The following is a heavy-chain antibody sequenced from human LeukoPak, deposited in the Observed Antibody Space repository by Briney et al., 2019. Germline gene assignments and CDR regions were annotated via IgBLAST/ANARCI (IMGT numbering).Heavy chain of an antibody. Sequence: ASVKVSCKASGYTFTGSYIHWVRQAPGQGLEWMGWINPDSGVTKYAQNFQGRVTMTRDTSISTASMEMRCLKSDDTAVYYCARDFGSSSACCEFDYWGQGTLVTVSS. CDR1: GYTFTGSY. V-gene: IGHV1-2*02. D-gene: IGHD6-19*01. CDR3: ARDFGSSSACCEFDY. J-gene: IGHJ4*02. CDR2: INPDSGVT.